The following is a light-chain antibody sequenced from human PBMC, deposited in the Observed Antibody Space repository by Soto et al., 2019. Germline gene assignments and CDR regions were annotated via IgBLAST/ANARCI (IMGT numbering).Light chain of an antibody. CDR2: DAS. CDR3: QQFGDPTFI. CDR1: QDINNY. V-gene: IGKV1-33*01. J-gene: IGKJ5*01. Sequence: DIKMTQYTSSLSASVGDRVTIARQASQDINNYLNWYQQTPGKPPKLLIYDASGLAVGVPSRFSGRGSWTHFTLTISGLQTEDIETDSCQQFGDPTFIFGQGTRLEIK.